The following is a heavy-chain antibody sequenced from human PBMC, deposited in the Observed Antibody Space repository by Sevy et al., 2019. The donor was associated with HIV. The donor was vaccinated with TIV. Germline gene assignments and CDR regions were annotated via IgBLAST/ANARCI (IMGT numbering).Heavy chain of an antibody. Sequence: SETLSLTCTVSGGSISSSSYYWGWIRQPPGKGLEWIGSIYYSGSTYYNPSLKSRVTISVDTSKNQFSLKLSSVTAADTAVYYCARHNRIGIVGATTYYYYGMYVWGQGTTVTVSS. CDR2: IYYSGST. V-gene: IGHV4-39*01. D-gene: IGHD1-26*01. CDR1: GGSISSSSYY. CDR3: ARHNRIGIVGATTYYYYGMYV. J-gene: IGHJ6*02.